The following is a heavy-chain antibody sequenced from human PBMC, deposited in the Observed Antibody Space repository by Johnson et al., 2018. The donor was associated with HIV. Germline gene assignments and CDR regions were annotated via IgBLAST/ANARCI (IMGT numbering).Heavy chain of an antibody. V-gene: IGHV3-30*18. D-gene: IGHD7-27*01. CDR3: AKDRNWGRLFDGFDI. Sequence: QVQLVESGGGVVQPGRSLRLSCVASGFTLSTYGMHWVRQAPGKGLEWVAVMSYDGRNKYYADSVKGRFTISRDSSKNTLYLQMNSLRPEDTAVYYCAKDRNWGRLFDGFDIWGRGTMVTVSS. CDR2: MSYDGRNK. CDR1: GFTLSTYG. J-gene: IGHJ3*02.